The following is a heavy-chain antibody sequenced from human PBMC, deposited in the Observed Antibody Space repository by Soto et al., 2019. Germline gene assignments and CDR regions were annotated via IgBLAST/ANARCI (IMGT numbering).Heavy chain of an antibody. CDR2: IDPSDSYT. V-gene: IGHV5-10-1*01. CDR1: GYSFTSYW. Sequence: GESLKISCKGSGYSFTSYWISWVRQMPGKGLEWMGRIDPSDSYTNYSPSFQGHVTISADKSISTAYLQWSSLKASDTAMYYCAIVGFGELLFYGMDVWGQGTTVTVSS. J-gene: IGHJ6*02. D-gene: IGHD3-10*01. CDR3: AIVGFGELLFYGMDV.